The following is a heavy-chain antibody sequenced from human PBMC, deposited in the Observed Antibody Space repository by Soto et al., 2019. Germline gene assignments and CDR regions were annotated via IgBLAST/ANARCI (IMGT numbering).Heavy chain of an antibody. D-gene: IGHD6-6*01. J-gene: IGHJ4*02. CDR3: AKDRERIATRSIDY. CDR2: ISGGGVST. V-gene: IGHV3-23*01. CDR1: GFTFSSYA. Sequence: EVQLLESGGGLVQPGGSLRLSCAASGFTFSSYAMSWVRQAPGKGLEWVSGISGGGVSTYSADSVKGLFTISRENSRSTLYLQMNSLRAEDNAVYYWAKDRERIATRSIDYWGQGPLVTVSS.